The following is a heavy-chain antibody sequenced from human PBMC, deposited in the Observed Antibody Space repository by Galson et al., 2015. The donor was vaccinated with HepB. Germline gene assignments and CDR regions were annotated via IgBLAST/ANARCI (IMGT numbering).Heavy chain of an antibody. CDR3: ARDLQYCSGGSCSEDFDY. J-gene: IGHJ4*02. Sequence: SLRLSCAASGFTFGSYWMSWVRQAPGKGLEWVANIKQDGSEKYYVDSVKGRFTISRDNAKNSLYLQMNSLRAEDTAVYYCARDLQYCSGGSCSEDFDYWGQGTLVTVSS. D-gene: IGHD2-15*01. CDR2: IKQDGSEK. CDR1: GFTFGSYW. V-gene: IGHV3-7*01.